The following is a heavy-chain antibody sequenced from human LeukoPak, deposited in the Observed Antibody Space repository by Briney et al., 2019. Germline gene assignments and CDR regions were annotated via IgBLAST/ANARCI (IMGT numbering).Heavy chain of an antibody. CDR1: GGSFSGYY. Sequence: ETLSLTCAVYGGSFSGYYWSWIRQPPGKGLEWVSSITSGSSSIYYADSLKGRFTISRDNAKNSLYLQMNSLRAEDTAVYYCARTPVGATTGFDSWGQGAQVTVSS. D-gene: IGHD1-26*01. CDR3: ARTPVGATTGFDS. J-gene: IGHJ4*02. V-gene: IGHV3-21*01. CDR2: ITSGSSSI.